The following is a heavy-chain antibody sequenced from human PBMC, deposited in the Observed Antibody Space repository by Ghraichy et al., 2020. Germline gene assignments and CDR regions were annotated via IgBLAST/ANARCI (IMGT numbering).Heavy chain of an antibody. CDR1: GFPFTNYA. CDR3: ARFSQLLPYYYYYMDV. V-gene: IGHV1-18*01. J-gene: IGHJ6*03. D-gene: IGHD2-2*01. Sequence: ASVKVSCKASGFPFTNYAITWVRQAPGHGLEWIGWISAYNGDTIYAQKFQGRVTMTADTPTSTAYMELRSLRSDDTAVYYCARFSQLLPYYYYYMDVWGKGTTVTVSS. CDR2: ISAYNGDT.